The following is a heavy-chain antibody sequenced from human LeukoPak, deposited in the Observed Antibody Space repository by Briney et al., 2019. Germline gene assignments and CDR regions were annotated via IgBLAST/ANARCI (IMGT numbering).Heavy chain of an antibody. D-gene: IGHD3-10*01. CDR1: GFTFSSYS. CDR3: ARDKNQYYGSGSYYFDY. CDR2: ISSSSSYI. J-gene: IGHJ4*02. Sequence: GGSLRLSCAASGFTFSSYSMNWVRQAPGKGLEWVSSISSSSSYIYYADSVKGRFTISRDNAKNSLYLQMNSLRAEDTAVYYCARDKNQYYGSGSYYFDYWGQGTLVTVSS. V-gene: IGHV3-21*01.